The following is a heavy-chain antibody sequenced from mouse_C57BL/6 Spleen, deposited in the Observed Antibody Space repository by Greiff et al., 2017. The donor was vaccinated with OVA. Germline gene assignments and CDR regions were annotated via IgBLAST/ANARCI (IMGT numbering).Heavy chain of an antibody. Sequence: VKLVESGAELVKPGASVKISCKASGYAFSSYWMNWVKQRPGKGLEWIGQIYPGDGDTNYNGKFKGKATLTADKSSSTAYMQLSSLTSEDSAVYYCARRRGYDGYSLGYWGQGTSVTVSS. CDR3: ARRRGYDGYSLGY. J-gene: IGHJ4*01. D-gene: IGHD2-3*01. V-gene: IGHV1-80*01. CDR2: IYPGDGDT. CDR1: GYAFSSYW.